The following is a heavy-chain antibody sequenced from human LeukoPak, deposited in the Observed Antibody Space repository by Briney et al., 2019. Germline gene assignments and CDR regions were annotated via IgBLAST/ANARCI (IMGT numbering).Heavy chain of an antibody. CDR1: GFSFSKYA. D-gene: IGHD1-26*01. Sequence: GRSLRLSCAASGFSFSKYAIHWVRQTPGKGLEWGAAIWNDGSDENYADSVKGRFTISSDNSKNTLYLQMNSLRAEDSAVYYCAFEIGRSQGAFDIWGQGTMITVSS. CDR3: AFEIGRSQGAFDI. V-gene: IGHV3-33*01. J-gene: IGHJ3*02. CDR2: IWNDGSDE.